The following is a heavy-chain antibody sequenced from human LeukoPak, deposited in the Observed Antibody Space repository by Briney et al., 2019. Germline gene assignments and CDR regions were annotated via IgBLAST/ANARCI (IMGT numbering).Heavy chain of an antibody. CDR2: IKEDGGEI. Sequence: PGRSLRLSCAASGFTFSSYGMSWVRQAPGKGLEWVASIKEDGGEIHYVDSVKGRFTISRDNAKNSLYLQMNSLRAEDTAVYYCETYSAFDIWGHGTMVTVSS. J-gene: IGHJ3*02. CDR1: GFTFSSYG. D-gene: IGHD2-21*01. V-gene: IGHV3-7*02. CDR3: ETYSAFDI.